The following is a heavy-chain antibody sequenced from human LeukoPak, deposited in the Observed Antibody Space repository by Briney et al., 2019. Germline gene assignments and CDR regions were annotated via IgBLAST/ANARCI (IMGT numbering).Heavy chain of an antibody. J-gene: IGHJ4*02. V-gene: IGHV4-38-2*02. Sequence: PSETLSLTCTVSGYSISSGYYWGWIRQPPGKGLEWIGSIYHSGSTYYNPSLKSRVTISVDTSKNQFSLKLSSVTAADTAVYYCARDGFWSGYGFFDYWGQGTLVTVSS. D-gene: IGHD3-3*01. CDR2: IYHSGST. CDR1: GYSISSGYY. CDR3: ARDGFWSGYGFFDY.